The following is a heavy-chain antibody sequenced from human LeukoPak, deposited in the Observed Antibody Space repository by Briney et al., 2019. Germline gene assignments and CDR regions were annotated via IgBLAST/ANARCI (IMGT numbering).Heavy chain of an antibody. Sequence: ASVKVSCKASVYIFTEYGISWVRQAPGQGLEWMGWISAYNGDTDYAQKLQSRVTMTTDTSTSTAYMELRSLRSDDTAVYFCARSHAFDIWGQGTMVTVSS. V-gene: IGHV1-18*01. J-gene: IGHJ3*02. CDR3: ARSHAFDI. CDR1: VYIFTEYG. CDR2: ISAYNGDT.